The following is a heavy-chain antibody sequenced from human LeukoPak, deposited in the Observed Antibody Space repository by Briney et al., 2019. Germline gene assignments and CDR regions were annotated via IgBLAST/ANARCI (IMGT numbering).Heavy chain of an antibody. CDR1: GYTFTSYD. D-gene: IGHD2-15*01. Sequence: ASVKVSCKASGYTFTSYDISWVRQAPGQGLEWMGWISTYNGNTNYAQKFQGRVTMITDTSTSTAYMELRSLRSDDTAVYYCARVSGYCSGGSCYSVDYWGQGTLVTVSS. CDR3: ARVSGYCSGGSCYSVDY. J-gene: IGHJ4*02. V-gene: IGHV1-18*01. CDR2: ISTYNGNT.